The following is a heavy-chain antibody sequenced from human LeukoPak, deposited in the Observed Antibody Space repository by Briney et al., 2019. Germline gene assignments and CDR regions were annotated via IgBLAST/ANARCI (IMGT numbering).Heavy chain of an antibody. V-gene: IGHV3-23*01. Sequence: GGSLRLSCAASGFTLSSYAMSWVRQGPGKGLEWVSAISVTGNTYHADSVRGRFTISRDNAKHSLYLQMNSLRPEDTAFYYCAKDSRPISSYAFDIWGQGTMVTVSS. D-gene: IGHD3-9*01. CDR1: GFTLSSYA. J-gene: IGHJ3*02. CDR2: ISVTGNT. CDR3: AKDSRPISSYAFDI.